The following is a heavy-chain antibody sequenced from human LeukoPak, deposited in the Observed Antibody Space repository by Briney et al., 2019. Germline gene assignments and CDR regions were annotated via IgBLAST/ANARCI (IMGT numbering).Heavy chain of an antibody. CDR3: AREVGATRYYYYGMDV. J-gene: IGHJ6*02. V-gene: IGHV3-48*02. CDR1: GFTFSSYS. Sequence: GGSLRLSCAASGFTFSSYSMTWVRQAPGKGLEWVSYISSSSSTIYYADSVEGRFTISRDNAKNSLYLQMNSLRDEDTAVYYCAREVGATRYYYYGMDVWGQGTTVTVSS. CDR2: ISSSSSTI. D-gene: IGHD1-26*01.